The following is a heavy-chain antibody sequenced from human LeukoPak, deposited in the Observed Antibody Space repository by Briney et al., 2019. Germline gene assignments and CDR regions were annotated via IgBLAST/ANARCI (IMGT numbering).Heavy chain of an antibody. CDR1: GSPFSSYA. CDR2: IDGSVRT. D-gene: IGHD3-10*01. J-gene: IGHJ4*02. V-gene: IGHV3-23*01. Sequence: GGSLRLSCAASGSPFSSYALSWVRLAPGKGLEWVAAIDGSVRTNYADSVKGRFTISRDNSKNTLHLQMNSLRAEDTAVYYCAKDLGFYYGSPGYFDDWGQGALVSVSS. CDR3: AKDLGFYYGSPGYFDD.